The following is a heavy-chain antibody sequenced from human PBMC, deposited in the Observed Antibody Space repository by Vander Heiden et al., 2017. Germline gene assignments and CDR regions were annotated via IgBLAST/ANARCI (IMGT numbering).Heavy chain of an antibody. CDR2: INGEGSA. CDR1: GFSFSNYW. V-gene: IGHV3-74*01. CDR3: AGDQGYSSGWNGKDFQH. Sequence: QLVESGGGLVQPGESLRLSCAGSGFSFSNYWMNWVRQAPGRGLMWVSRINGEGSAYYADSVMGRFTISRDIARKTVYLEMKSLRVEDTALYFCAGDQGYSSGWNGKDFQHWGQGT. J-gene: IGHJ1*01. D-gene: IGHD6-25*01.